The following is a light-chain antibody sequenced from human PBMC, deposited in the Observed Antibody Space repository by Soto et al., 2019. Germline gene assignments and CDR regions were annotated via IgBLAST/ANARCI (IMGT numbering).Light chain of an antibody. V-gene: IGLV1-40*01. J-gene: IGLJ2*01. CDR1: SSNIGATYD. Sequence: QSVLTQPPSVSGAPGQRVTISCTGSSSNIGATYDVHWYRQLPGTAPKLLIYGNSSRPSGVPDRFSGSKSGTSASLAITGLQAEDEADYYCQSYDSSLSAVVFGGGTQLTVL. CDR2: GNS. CDR3: QSYDSSLSAVV.